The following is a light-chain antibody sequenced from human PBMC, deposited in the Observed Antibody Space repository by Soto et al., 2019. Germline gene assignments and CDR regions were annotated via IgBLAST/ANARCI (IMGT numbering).Light chain of an antibody. CDR2: DSS. CDR1: QSVSSY. CDR3: QQYETFSGT. J-gene: IGKJ1*01. V-gene: IGKV3-11*01. Sequence: EIVLTQFPATLSLSPGDGATLSCRASQSVSSYLAWYQQKRGQAPRLLIYDSSNRATGIPARFSGSGSGTKFTLTIASLQPDDFATYYCQQYETFSGTFGPGTKVDIK.